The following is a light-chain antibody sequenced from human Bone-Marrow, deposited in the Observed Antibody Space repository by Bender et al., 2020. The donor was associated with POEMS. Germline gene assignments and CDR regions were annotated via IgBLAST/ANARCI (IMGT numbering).Light chain of an antibody. Sequence: QSALTQPRSVSGSPGQPVTISCTGTGSDVGGYNYVSWYQQHPDKAPKVIIFDVNQRPSRVPDRFTASKSGNTASLTISGLQAEDEADYFCSSYAGNSNFIFGTGTTVTVL. J-gene: IGLJ1*01. CDR1: GSDVGGYNY. CDR3: SSYAGNSNFI. V-gene: IGLV2-11*01. CDR2: DVN.